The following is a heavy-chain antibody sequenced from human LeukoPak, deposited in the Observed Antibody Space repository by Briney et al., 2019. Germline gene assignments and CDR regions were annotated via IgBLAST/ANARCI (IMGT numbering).Heavy chain of an antibody. D-gene: IGHD6-6*01. J-gene: IGHJ6*02. V-gene: IGHV3-48*03. Sequence: PGGSLRLSCAASGFTFSSYEMNWVRQAPGKGLEWVSYISSSGSTIYYADSVKGRFTIFRDNAKNSLYLQMNSLRAEDTAVYYCARERGRRSYYYYGMDVWGQGTTVTVSS. CDR1: GFTFSSYE. CDR3: ARERGRRSYYYYGMDV. CDR2: ISSSGSTI.